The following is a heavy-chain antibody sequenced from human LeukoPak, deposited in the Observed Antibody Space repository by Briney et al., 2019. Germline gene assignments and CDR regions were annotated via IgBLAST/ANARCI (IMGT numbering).Heavy chain of an antibody. Sequence: PSETLSLTCTVSGDSISNSAYYWVWIRQPPGKGLEWIGTITNTGNTYSNPSLKSRVTISIDTSKTQISLKLTSVTAADTAVFYCARKTPGTPVDVWGQGTPVTVSS. J-gene: IGHJ6*02. CDR2: ITNTGNT. CDR1: GDSISNSAYY. D-gene: IGHD3-10*01. V-gene: IGHV4-39*01. CDR3: ARKTPGTPVDV.